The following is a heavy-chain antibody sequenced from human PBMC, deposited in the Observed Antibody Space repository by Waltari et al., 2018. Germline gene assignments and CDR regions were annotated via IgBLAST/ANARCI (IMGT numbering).Heavy chain of an antibody. D-gene: IGHD6-19*01. CDR3: ARVIAVAGRSNYYYYGMDV. Sequence: EVQLVESGGGLVQPGGSLRLSCAASGFTFSSYWMHWVRQAPGKGREWVANIKQDGSEKYYLDSVKGRFTISRDNVKNSLYLQMNSLRAEDTAVYYCARVIAVAGRSNYYYYGMDVWGQGTTVTVSS. J-gene: IGHJ6*02. V-gene: IGHV3-7*04. CDR1: GFTFSSYW. CDR2: IKQDGSEK.